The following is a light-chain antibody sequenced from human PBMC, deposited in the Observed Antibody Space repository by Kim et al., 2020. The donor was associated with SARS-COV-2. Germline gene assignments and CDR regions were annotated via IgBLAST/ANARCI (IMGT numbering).Light chain of an antibody. Sequence: EIVLTESPATLSLSPGERATLSCRASQSIRDNLAWYQQKPGQSPRLLISDASNRATGIPARFSGSGSGTDFTLTISSLGPEDFAVYYCQQRSNWPYTFGQGTKLEI. V-gene: IGKV3-11*01. CDR2: DAS. CDR3: QQRSNWPYT. CDR1: QSIRDN. J-gene: IGKJ2*01.